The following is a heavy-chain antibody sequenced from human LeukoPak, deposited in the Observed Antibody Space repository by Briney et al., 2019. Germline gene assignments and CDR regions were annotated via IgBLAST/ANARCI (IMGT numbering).Heavy chain of an antibody. V-gene: IGHV1-18*01. D-gene: IGHD3-22*01. CDR3: AREGDYDSSGSNFDY. J-gene: IGHJ4*02. CDR1: GYTFTNFG. CDR2: ISTYNGNS. Sequence: GASVKVSCKASGYTFTNFGISWVRQAPGQGLEWMGWISTYNGNSNYAHKLQDRVTMTTDTSTSTAYMELRSLRSDDTAVYYCAREGDYDSSGSNFDYWGQGTLVTVSS.